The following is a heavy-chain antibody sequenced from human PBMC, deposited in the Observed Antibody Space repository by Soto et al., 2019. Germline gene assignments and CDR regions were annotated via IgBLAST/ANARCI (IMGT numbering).Heavy chain of an antibody. Sequence: PSETLSLTCTVSGGSISSYYWSWIRQPPGKGLEWIGYIYYSGSTNYNPSLKSRVTTSVDTSKNQFSLKLSSVTAADTAVYYCARRTYSNYGSFYYYYYMDVWGKGTTVTVSS. J-gene: IGHJ6*03. V-gene: IGHV4-59*08. CDR2: IYYSGST. CDR3: ARRTYSNYGSFYYYYYMDV. CDR1: GGSISSYY. D-gene: IGHD4-4*01.